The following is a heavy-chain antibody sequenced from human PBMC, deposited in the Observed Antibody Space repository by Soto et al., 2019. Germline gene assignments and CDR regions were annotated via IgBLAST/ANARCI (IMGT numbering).Heavy chain of an antibody. D-gene: IGHD4-17*01. CDR2: TYYRSKWYN. Sequence: SQTLSLTCAISGDSVSSNSAAWNWIRQSPSRGLGWLGRTYYRSKWYNDYAVSVKSRITINPDTSKNQFSLQLNSVTPEDTAVYYCARDLRLRWGGYYYYGMDVWGQGXTVTVSS. CDR3: ARDLRLRWGGYYYYGMDV. J-gene: IGHJ6*02. CDR1: GDSVSSNSAA. V-gene: IGHV6-1*01.